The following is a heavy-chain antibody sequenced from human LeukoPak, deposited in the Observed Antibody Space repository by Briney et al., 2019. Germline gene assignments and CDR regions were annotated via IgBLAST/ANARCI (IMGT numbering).Heavy chain of an antibody. J-gene: IGHJ1*01. D-gene: IGHD6-13*01. V-gene: IGHV3-23*01. CDR3: ASAYSSSWYNSGYEYFQH. CDR1: GFTFSSYA. Sequence: GGSLRLSCAASGFTFSSYAMSWVRQVPGKGLEWVAAISSSDPGTYHAASVRGRFTISRDNSKNTLYLQMNSLRAEDTAVYYYASAYSSSWYNSGYEYFQHWGQGTLVTVSS. CDR2: ISSSDPGT.